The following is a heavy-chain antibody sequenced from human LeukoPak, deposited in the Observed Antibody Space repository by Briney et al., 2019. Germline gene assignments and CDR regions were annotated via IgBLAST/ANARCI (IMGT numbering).Heavy chain of an antibody. CDR1: GFTFSSYA. CDR2: ISGSGGST. D-gene: IGHD6-19*01. Sequence: PGGSLRLSCAASGFTFSSYAMSWVRQAPGKGLEWVSAISGSGGSTYYADSVKGRFTISRDNSKNTLYLQMNSLRAEDTAVYYCAKVDSGIAVAGLLFDYWGQGTLVTVSS. J-gene: IGHJ4*02. CDR3: AKVDSGIAVAGLLFDY. V-gene: IGHV3-23*01.